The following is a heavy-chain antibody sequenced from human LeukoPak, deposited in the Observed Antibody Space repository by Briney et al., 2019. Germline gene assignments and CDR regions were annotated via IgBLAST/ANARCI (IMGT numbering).Heavy chain of an antibody. CDR3: ARVPLTGYPDY. CDR1: GFTFSSYS. V-gene: IGHV3-48*04. J-gene: IGHJ4*02. D-gene: IGHD3-9*01. Sequence: GGSLRLSCAASGFTFSSYSMNWVRQAPGKGLEWVSYISSSSSTICYADSVKGRFTISRDNAKNSLYLQMNSLRAEDTAVYYCARVPLTGYPDYWGQGTLVTVSS. CDR2: ISSSSSTI.